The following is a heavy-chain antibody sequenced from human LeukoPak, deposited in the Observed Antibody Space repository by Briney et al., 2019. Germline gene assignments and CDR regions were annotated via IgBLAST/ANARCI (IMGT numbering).Heavy chain of an antibody. CDR1: GFTFDDYA. CDR3: ARSRSSGWFDY. D-gene: IGHD6-19*01. CDR2: ISWNSGSI. Sequence: GRSLRLSCAASGFTFDDYAMHWVRQAPGKGLEWVSGISWNSGSIGYADSVKGRFTISRDNAKNTLYLQMNSLRAEDTAVYYCARSRSSGWFDYWGQGTLVTVSS. J-gene: IGHJ4*02. V-gene: IGHV3-9*01.